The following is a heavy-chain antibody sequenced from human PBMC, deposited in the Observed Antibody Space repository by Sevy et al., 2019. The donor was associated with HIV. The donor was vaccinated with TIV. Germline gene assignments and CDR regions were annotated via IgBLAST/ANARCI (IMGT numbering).Heavy chain of an antibody. CDR3: AGGFWSGFDY. CDR1: GFIFSSYA. J-gene: IGHJ4*02. CDR2: ISGHGGST. D-gene: IGHD3-3*01. Sequence: GGSLRLSCAASGFIFSSYAMSWLRQAPGKGLEWVSTISGHGGSTYYADSVKGRFTISRDNSKNTLDLQMNSLRAEDTAVYYCAGGFWSGFDYWGQGTLVTVSS. V-gene: IGHV3-23*01.